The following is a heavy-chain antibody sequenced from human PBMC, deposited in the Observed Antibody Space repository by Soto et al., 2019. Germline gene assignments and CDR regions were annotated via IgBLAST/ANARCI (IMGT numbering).Heavy chain of an antibody. V-gene: IGHV3-23*01. CDR3: AKDITIFGVVIISSDGMDV. J-gene: IGHJ6*02. CDR2: ISGSGGST. D-gene: IGHD3-3*01. CDR1: GFTFSSYA. Sequence: PGGSLRLSCAASGFTFSSYAMSWVRQAQGKGLEWVSAISGSGGSTYYADSVKGRFTISRDNSKNTLYLQMNSLRAEDTAVYYCAKDITIFGVVIISSDGMDVWGQGTTVTLSS.